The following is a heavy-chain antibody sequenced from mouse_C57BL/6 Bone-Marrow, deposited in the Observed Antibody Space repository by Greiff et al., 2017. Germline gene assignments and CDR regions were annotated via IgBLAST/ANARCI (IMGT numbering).Heavy chain of an antibody. CDR2: IYPGNSDT. CDR1: GYTFTSYW. J-gene: IGHJ2*01. D-gene: IGHD3-1*01. CDR3: SERASHFAY. Sequence: VKLLQSGPVLARPGASVKMSCKTSGYTFTSYWMHWVKQRPGQGLEWMGAIYPGNSDTSSNQKFKGKANLTAVTSASTAYMELSSLTNEGSAVSYCSERASHFAYWGQGTTVTVS. V-gene: IGHV1-5*01.